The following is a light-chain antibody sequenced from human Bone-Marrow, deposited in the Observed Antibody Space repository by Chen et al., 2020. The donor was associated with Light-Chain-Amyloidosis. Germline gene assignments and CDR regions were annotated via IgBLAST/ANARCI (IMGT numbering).Light chain of an antibody. J-gene: IGLJ2*01. CDR3: SSYTRTTTLI. V-gene: IGLV2-18*02. CDR2: EVT. Sequence: QSALTQPPSVSGSPGQSVTISCTGTRSDVGSYHRVSWYQQSPGTAPKLMIYEVTKRPSGVPDRFSGSKSGITASQTISGLQAEDEADYYCSSYTRTTTLIFGGGTKLTVL. CDR1: RSDVGSYHR.